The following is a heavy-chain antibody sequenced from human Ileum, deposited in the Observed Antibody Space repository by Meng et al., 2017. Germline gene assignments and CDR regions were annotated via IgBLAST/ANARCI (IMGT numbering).Heavy chain of an antibody. Sequence: ASVKVSCKASGYTFTGYFVHWLRQAPGQGLEWMGWINPNSGYTKYAQKFQGRVTMTRDTSISTAYMELNSLRSDDTAVYYCARVHDNGEYYFDYWGQGTLVTVSS. V-gene: IGHV1-2*02. CDR3: ARVHDNGEYYFDY. CDR1: GYTFTGYF. CDR2: INPNSGYT. D-gene: IGHD4-17*01. J-gene: IGHJ4*02.